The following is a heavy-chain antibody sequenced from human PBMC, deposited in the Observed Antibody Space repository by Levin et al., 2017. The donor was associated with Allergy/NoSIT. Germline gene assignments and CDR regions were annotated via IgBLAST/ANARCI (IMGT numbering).Heavy chain of an antibody. J-gene: IGHJ4*02. V-gene: IGHV5-51*01. CDR1: GYSFTSYW. D-gene: IGHD2-15*01. CDR2: IYPGDSDT. Sequence: KVSCKGSGYSFTSYWIGWVRQMPGKGLEWMGIIYPGDSDTRYSPSFQGQVTISADKSISTAYLQWSSLKASDTAMYYCARHGDCSGGSCYLIDYWGQGTLVTVSS. CDR3: ARHGDCSGGSCYLIDY.